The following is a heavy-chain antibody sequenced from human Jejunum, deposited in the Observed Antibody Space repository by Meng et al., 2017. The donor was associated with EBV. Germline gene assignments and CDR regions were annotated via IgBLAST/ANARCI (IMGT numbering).Heavy chain of an antibody. CDR1: GDSTSSSHW. D-gene: IGHD4-11*01. CDR3: AKSNDYSLNS. CDR2: MHPGGST. Sequence: QGQLQGSGPGLGKPSGTLALTCAVSGDSTSSSHWWSWVRQPPGKGLEWIGEMHPGGSTNYNPSLKSRVTISVDNSKNQFSLKLTSVTAADTAVYYCAKSNDYSLNSWGQGTLVTASS. J-gene: IGHJ4*02. V-gene: IGHV4-4*02.